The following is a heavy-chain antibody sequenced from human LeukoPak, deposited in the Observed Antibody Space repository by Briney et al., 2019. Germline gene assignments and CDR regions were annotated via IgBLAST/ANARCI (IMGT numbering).Heavy chain of an antibody. CDR3: AKDRYDYVWGSYRRDYYFDY. J-gene: IGHJ4*02. D-gene: IGHD3-16*02. Sequence: GGSLRLSCAASGFTFSSYAMSWVRQAPGKGLEWVSAISGSGGSTYYADSVKGRFTISRDNSKNTLYLQMNSLRAEDTAVYHCAKDRYDYVWGSYRRDYYFDYWGQGTLVTVSS. CDR1: GFTFSSYA. CDR2: ISGSGGST. V-gene: IGHV3-23*01.